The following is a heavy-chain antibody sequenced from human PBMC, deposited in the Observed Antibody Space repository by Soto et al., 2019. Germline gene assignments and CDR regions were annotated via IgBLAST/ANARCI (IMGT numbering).Heavy chain of an antibody. J-gene: IGHJ4*02. CDR1: GFTFSSYE. CDR2: ISSSGSTI. D-gene: IGHD5-12*01. CDR3: ARGRDGYDYFDY. V-gene: IGHV3-48*03. Sequence: EVQLVESGGGLVQPGGSLRLSCAASGFTFSSYEMNWVRQAPGKGLEWVSYISSSGSTIYYADSVKGRFTISRDNAKNSLYLQMNSLRDEDTAVYYCARGRDGYDYFDYWGQGTLVTVSS.